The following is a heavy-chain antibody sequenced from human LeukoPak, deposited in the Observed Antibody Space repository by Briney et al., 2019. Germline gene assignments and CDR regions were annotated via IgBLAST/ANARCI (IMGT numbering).Heavy chain of an antibody. CDR2: IYYSGST. Sequence: SETLSLTCTVSGGSISSYYWSWIRQPPGKGLEWIGYIYYSGSTNYNPSLKSRVTISVDTSKNQFSLKLSSVTAADTAVYYCARGYCTNGVCYSPHFDYWGQGTLVTVSS. V-gene: IGHV4-59*01. CDR1: GGSISSYY. D-gene: IGHD2-8*01. J-gene: IGHJ4*02. CDR3: ARGYCTNGVCYSPHFDY.